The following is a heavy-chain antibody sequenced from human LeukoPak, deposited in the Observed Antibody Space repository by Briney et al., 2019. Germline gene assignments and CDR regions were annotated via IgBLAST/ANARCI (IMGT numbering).Heavy chain of an antibody. CDR3: ARGDFDVSWFDP. CDR2: IYYSGST. J-gene: IGHJ5*02. D-gene: IGHD3-9*01. Sequence: PSETLSLTCTVSGGSISSSSYYWGWIRQPPGEGLEWIGSIYYSGSTYYNPSLKSRVTISVDTSKNQFSLKLSSVTAADTAVYYCARGDFDVSWFDPWGQGTLVTVSS. CDR1: GGSISSSSYY. V-gene: IGHV4-39*07.